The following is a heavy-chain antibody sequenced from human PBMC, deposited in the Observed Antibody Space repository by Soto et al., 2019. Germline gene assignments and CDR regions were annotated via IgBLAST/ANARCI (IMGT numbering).Heavy chain of an antibody. Sequence: PGGSLRLSCAASGLTFSSYGMHWVRQAPGKGLEWVAVISHDGSNKYYADSVKGRFTISRDNSKDTLYLQMNSLRAEDTAVYYCAKDRRSTPKYYFDYWGQGTLVTVSS. CDR1: GLTFSSYG. V-gene: IGHV3-30*18. J-gene: IGHJ4*02. CDR3: AKDRRSTPKYYFDY. CDR2: ISHDGSNK.